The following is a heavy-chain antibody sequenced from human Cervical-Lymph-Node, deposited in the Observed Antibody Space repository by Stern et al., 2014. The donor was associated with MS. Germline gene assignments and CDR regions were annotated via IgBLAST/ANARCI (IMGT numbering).Heavy chain of an antibody. CDR3: ARGVTYCGGDCYGCYFDL. D-gene: IGHD2-21*02. J-gene: IGHJ2*01. CDR1: GFTFSSYA. V-gene: IGHV3-64*01. Sequence: EVQLVESGGGLVQPGGSLRLSCAASGFTFSSYAMHWVRQAPGKGLEYVSVISSNGGSTYYANSVKGRFTISRDNSKNTLYLHMGSLRVEDMAVYYCARGVTYCGGDCYGCYFDLWGRGTLVTVSS. CDR2: ISSNGGST.